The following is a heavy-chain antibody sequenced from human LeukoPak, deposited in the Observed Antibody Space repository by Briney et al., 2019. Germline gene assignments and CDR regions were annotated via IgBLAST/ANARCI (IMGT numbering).Heavy chain of an antibody. J-gene: IGHJ4*02. CDR2: IYYSGST. Sequence: SETLSLTCTVSGGSISSYYWSWIRQPPGKGLEWIGYIYYSGSTNYNPSLKSRVTISVDTSKNQFSLKLSSVTAADTAVYYCARSGTGLLRYYFDYWGQGTLITVSS. CDR1: GGSISSYY. D-gene: IGHD3-22*01. V-gene: IGHV4-59*08. CDR3: ARSGTGLLRYYFDY.